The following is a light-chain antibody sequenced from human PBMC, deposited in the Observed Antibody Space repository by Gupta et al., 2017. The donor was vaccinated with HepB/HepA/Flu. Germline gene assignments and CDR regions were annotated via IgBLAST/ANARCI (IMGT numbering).Light chain of an antibody. CDR2: HAS. Sequence: EIVLTQSPDFQSVTPKEKVTITCRASQSIGSTLHWYQQKADQSPKLLIKHASQPCSGVPSRCSGRGSGTDFTLTSTVLEAEDAATYYCQQSMTVPCTFGQGTKLEIK. CDR3: QQSMTVPCT. J-gene: IGKJ2*02. CDR1: QSIGST. V-gene: IGKV6-21*01.